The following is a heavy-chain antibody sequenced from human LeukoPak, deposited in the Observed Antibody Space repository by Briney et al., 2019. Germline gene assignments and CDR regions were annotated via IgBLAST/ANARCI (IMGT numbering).Heavy chain of an antibody. CDR2: IYYSGST. CDR1: GYSISSGYY. D-gene: IGHD5-12*01. J-gene: IGHJ3*02. V-gene: IGHV4-38-2*02. CDR3: ARVIVATVPQLDAFDI. Sequence: SETLSLTCTVSGYSISSGYYWGWIRQPPGKGLEWIGSIYYSGSTYYNPSLKSRVTISVDTSKNQFSLKLSSVTAADTAVYYCARVIVATVPQLDAFDIWGQGTMVTVSS.